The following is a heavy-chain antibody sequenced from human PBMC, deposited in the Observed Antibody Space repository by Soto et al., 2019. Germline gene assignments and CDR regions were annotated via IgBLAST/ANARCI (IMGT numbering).Heavy chain of an antibody. CDR2: IIPIFGTA. CDR3: ARDGGRHSGGIDY. D-gene: IGHD1-26*01. Sequence: SVKVSCKASGGTFSSYSINWVRQDPGQGLEWMGEIIPIFGTANYAQKFQGRVTITADESTSTAYMELSSLRSEDTAVYYCARDGGRHSGGIDYWGQGTLATVSS. J-gene: IGHJ4*02. CDR1: GGTFSSYS. V-gene: IGHV1-69*13.